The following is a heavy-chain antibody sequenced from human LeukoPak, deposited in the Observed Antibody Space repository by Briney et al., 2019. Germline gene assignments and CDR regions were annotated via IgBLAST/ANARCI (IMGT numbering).Heavy chain of an antibody. V-gene: IGHV3-49*04. Sequence: GGSLRLSCAASGFTFSSYWMSWVRQAPGKGLEWVGFIRSKAYGGTTEYAASVKGRFTISRDDSKSIAYLQMNSLKTEDTAVYYCTRVVGAIQYGRVDYWGQGTLVTVSS. CDR3: TRVVGAIQYGRVDY. J-gene: IGHJ4*02. CDR2: IRSKAYGGTT. CDR1: GFTFSSYW. D-gene: IGHD1-26*01.